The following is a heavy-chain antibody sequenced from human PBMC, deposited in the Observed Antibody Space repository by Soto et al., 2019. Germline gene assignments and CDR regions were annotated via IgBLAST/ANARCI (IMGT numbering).Heavy chain of an antibody. CDR2: IDPSDSYT. V-gene: IGHV5-10-1*01. D-gene: IGHD3-10*01. Sequence: PGESLKISCKGSGYSFTSYWISWVRQMPGKGLEWMGRIDPSDSYTNYSPSFQGHVTISADKSISTAYLQWSSLKASDTAMYYCASRRVNYGSGSYYYYYGMDVWGQGTTVTVSS. J-gene: IGHJ6*02. CDR1: GYSFTSYW. CDR3: ASRRVNYGSGSYYYYYGMDV.